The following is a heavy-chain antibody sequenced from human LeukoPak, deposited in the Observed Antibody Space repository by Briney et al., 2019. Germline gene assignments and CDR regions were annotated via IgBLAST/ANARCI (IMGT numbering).Heavy chain of an antibody. V-gene: IGHV4-34*01. D-gene: IGHD6-13*01. Sequence: PSETLSLTCAVYGGSFSGYYWSWVRQPPGKGLEWIGEINHSGSTNYNPSLKSRVTISVDTSKNQFSLKLSSVTAADTAVYYCARQRTVAGNNWFDPWGQGTLVTVSS. J-gene: IGHJ5*02. CDR2: INHSGST. CDR1: GGSFSGYY. CDR3: ARQRTVAGNNWFDP.